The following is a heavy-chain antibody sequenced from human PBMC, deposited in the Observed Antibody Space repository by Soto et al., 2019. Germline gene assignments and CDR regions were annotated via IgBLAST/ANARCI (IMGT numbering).Heavy chain of an antibody. Sequence: SETLSLTCAVSGGSFTSNNWWTWVRQPPGQGLEWIGEIYRTGSTNYNPSLKSRVTISLDKSENQFSLKVTSLTAADTAVYYCESRDPGTSVDYWGQGTLVTV. D-gene: IGHD1-7*01. CDR3: ESRDPGTSVDY. CDR1: GGSFTSNNW. J-gene: IGHJ4*02. CDR2: IYRTGST. V-gene: IGHV4-4*02.